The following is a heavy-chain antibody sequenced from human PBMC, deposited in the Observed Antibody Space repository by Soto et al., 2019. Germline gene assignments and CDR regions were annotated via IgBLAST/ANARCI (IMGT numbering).Heavy chain of an antibody. CDR3: ARMYYYGSGSYSKIGSGYYYYYYMDV. J-gene: IGHJ6*03. D-gene: IGHD3-10*01. Sequence: ASVKVSCKASGYTFTSYDIHWVRQATGQGLEWMGWMNPNSGNTGYAQKFQGRVTMTRNTSISTAYMELSSLRSEDTAVYYCARMYYYGSGSYSKIGSGYYYYYYMDVWGKGTTVTVSS. CDR1: GYTFTSYD. V-gene: IGHV1-8*01. CDR2: MNPNSGNT.